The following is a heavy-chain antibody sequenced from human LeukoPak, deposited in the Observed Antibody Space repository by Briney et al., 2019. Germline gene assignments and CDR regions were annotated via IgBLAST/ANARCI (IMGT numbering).Heavy chain of an antibody. V-gene: IGHV4-59*01. D-gene: IGHD3-3*01. J-gene: IGHJ4*02. CDR1: GGSISSYY. CDR3: ARGGEWLDY. Sequence: SETLSLTCTVSGGSISSYYWSWIRQPPGKGLEYIGYIYYSGSTNYNPSLESRVTISVDTSKNQFSLKLSSVTTADTALYYCARGGEWLDYWGQGTLVTVSS. CDR2: IYYSGST.